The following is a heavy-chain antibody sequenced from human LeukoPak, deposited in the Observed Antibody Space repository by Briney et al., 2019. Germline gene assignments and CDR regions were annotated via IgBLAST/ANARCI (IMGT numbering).Heavy chain of an antibody. D-gene: IGHD3-22*01. V-gene: IGHV1-18*01. Sequence: WASVKVPCKASGYTFTSYGISWVRQAPGQGLEWMGWISAYNGNTNYAQKLQGRVTMTTDTSTSTAYMELRSLRSDDTAVCYCARVPYDSSGYYSFSIDYWGQGTLVTVSS. CDR1: GYTFTSYG. CDR3: ARVPYDSSGYYSFSIDY. J-gene: IGHJ4*02. CDR2: ISAYNGNT.